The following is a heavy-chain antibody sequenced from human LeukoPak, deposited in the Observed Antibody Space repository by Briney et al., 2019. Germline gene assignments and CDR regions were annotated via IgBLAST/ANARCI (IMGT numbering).Heavy chain of an antibody. CDR3: TRGSTIGVEYFDY. CDR1: GYSLTTFG. Sequence: PGASVTVSCRASGYSLTTFGLTWVRQAPGQGLEWMGWVSALNGDTNYAQNLQDRVTLTTDTSTNTAYMELRSLRSDDTAMYYCTRGSTIGVEYFDYWGQGTLVTVSS. V-gene: IGHV1-18*01. J-gene: IGHJ4*02. D-gene: IGHD2-8*01. CDR2: VSALNGDT.